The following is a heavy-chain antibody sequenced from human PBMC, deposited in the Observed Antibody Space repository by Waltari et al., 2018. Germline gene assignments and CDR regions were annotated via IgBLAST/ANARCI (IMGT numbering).Heavy chain of an antibody. CDR1: GFAFNACW. Sequence: EVQVVESGGGLVQPGGSLRLSCTASGFAFNACWMNWVRQAPGKGLEWVANINPDGSAGRCVDSVEGRFTISRDNAKNSLYLQMNSLRAEDTAVYYCVAWGTGNYWGQGALVTVSS. CDR3: VAWGTGNY. CDR2: INPDGSAG. D-gene: IGHD3-16*01. J-gene: IGHJ4*02. V-gene: IGHV3-7*01.